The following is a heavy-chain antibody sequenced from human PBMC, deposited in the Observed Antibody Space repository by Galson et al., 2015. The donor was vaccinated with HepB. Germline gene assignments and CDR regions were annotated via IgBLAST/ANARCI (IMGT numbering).Heavy chain of an antibody. Sequence: SLRLSCAASGFNFNYYAMHWVRQAPGKGLEWVSYISSNSRTIYYADSVKGRFTISRDNAKNSLYLQMNSLRAEDTAVYYCARDFVSYSGVFDYWGQGILVTVSS. CDR1: GFNFNYYA. D-gene: IGHD5-12*01. J-gene: IGHJ4*02. V-gene: IGHV3-48*01. CDR2: ISSNSRTI. CDR3: ARDFVSYSGVFDY.